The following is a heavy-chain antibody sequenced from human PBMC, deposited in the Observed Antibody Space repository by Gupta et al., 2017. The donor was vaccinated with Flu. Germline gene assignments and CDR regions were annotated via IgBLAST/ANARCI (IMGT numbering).Heavy chain of an antibody. Sequence: QVQLQESGPGLVKPSQTLSLTCTVSGGSISSGSYYWSWIRQPAGKGLEWIGRIYTSGSTNYNPSLKSRVTISVDTSKNQFSLKLSSVTAADTAVYYCARALSTEQQLVPGHRYNWFDPWGQGTLVTVSS. CDR3: ARALSTEQQLVPGHRYNWFDP. D-gene: IGHD6-13*01. CDR2: IYTSGST. J-gene: IGHJ5*02. V-gene: IGHV4-61*02. CDR1: GGSISSGSYY.